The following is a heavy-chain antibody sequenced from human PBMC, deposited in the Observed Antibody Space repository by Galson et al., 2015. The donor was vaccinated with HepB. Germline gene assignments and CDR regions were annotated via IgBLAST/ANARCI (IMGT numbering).Heavy chain of an antibody. D-gene: IGHD2-2*01. Sequence: ETLSLTCAVYGGSFSGYYWSWIRQPPGKGLEWIGEINHSGSTNYNPSLKSRVTISVDTSKNQFSLKLSSVTAADTAVYYCARGLASVVPAATHWFDPWGQGTLVTVSS. CDR1: GGSFSGYY. CDR3: ARGLASVVPAATHWFDP. J-gene: IGHJ5*02. CDR2: INHSGST. V-gene: IGHV4-34*01.